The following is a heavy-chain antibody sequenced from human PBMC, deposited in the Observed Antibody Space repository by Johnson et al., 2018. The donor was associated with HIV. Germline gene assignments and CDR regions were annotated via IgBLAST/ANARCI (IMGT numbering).Heavy chain of an antibody. D-gene: IGHD3-16*01. CDR1: GFTVSSNY. J-gene: IGHJ3*02. CDR2: ISYDGNNK. Sequence: QVQLVESGGGLVQPGGSLRLSCAASGFTVSSNYMSWVRQAPGKGLEWVAVISYDGNNKYFADSVKGRFTISRDNSKNTVYLQLNSLRAEDTAVYYCARDLRITDDPSRAFDIWGLGTMVTVSS. V-gene: IGHV3-30-3*01. CDR3: ARDLRITDDPSRAFDI.